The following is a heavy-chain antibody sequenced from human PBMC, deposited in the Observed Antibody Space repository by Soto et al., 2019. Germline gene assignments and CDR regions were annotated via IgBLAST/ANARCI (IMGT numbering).Heavy chain of an antibody. V-gene: IGHV1-46*01. CDR2: VNPRTGSP. CDR1: GYSFISHY. CDR3: AREGDPVTILDY. Sequence: QVHLVQSGGEVRKPGASLEISCQASGYSFISHYINWVRQAPGKSFEWLGMVNPRTGSPSYARKFVGRLSMTRDKSTSTVHMTLNSLTSEDTAIYYCAREGDPVTILDYWGQGTVVSVSS. D-gene: IGHD3-3*01. J-gene: IGHJ4*02.